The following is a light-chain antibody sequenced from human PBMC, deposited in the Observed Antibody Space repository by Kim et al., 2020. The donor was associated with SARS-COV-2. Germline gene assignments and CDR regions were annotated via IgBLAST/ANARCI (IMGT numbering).Light chain of an antibody. CDR3: QQYNNWPQT. Sequence: VSPGGGAAPSCRARQSVSSHLAGYQQQPGQAPRLLIYGASTRATGIPARFSGSGSGTEFTLTISRLQSEDFAVYYSQQYNNWPQTFGQGTKLEI. V-gene: IGKV3-15*01. CDR1: QSVSSH. J-gene: IGKJ2*01. CDR2: GAS.